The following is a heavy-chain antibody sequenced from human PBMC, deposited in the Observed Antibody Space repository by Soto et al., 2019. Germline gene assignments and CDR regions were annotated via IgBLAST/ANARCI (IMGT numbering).Heavy chain of an antibody. Sequence: GGSLRLSCAASGFTFSSYGMHWVRQAPGKGLEWVAVIGYDGSNKYYADSVKGRFTISRDNSKNTLYLQMNSLRAEETAVYYCARDRGYCSSTSCPIDAFDIWGQGTMVTVSS. CDR3: ARDRGYCSSTSCPIDAFDI. J-gene: IGHJ3*02. D-gene: IGHD2-2*01. CDR1: GFTFSSYG. V-gene: IGHV3-33*01. CDR2: IGYDGSNK.